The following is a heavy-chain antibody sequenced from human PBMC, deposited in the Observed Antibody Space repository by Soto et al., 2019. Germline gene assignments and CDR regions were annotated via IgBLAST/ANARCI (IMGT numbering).Heavy chain of an antibody. CDR2: INHSGST. D-gene: IGHD3-22*01. CDR3: ARGAIGQTKNRHYGMDV. J-gene: IGHJ6*02. CDR1: GGSFIGYY. Sequence: PSETLSLTWAVYGGSFIGYYWSWIRQPPGKGLEWIGEINHSGSTNYNPSLKSRVTISVDASKNQFSLKLSSVTAADTAVYYCARGAIGQTKNRHYGMDVWGQGTTVTVSS. V-gene: IGHV4-34*01.